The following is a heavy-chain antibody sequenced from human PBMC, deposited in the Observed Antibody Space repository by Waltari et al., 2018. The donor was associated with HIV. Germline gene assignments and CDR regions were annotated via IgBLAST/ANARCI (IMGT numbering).Heavy chain of an antibody. CDR3: ARTMTMMVELDY. Sequence: EVQLVESGGDLVQPGGSLRLSCAASGFTFSMFWMSWVRQAPGMGLEWVASIKQDGSEKHYVDSVKGRFTISRDNAKNSLFLQMNSLRAEDTAVYYCARTMTMMVELDYWGQGNLVTVSS. CDR1: GFTFSMFW. V-gene: IGHV3-7*03. J-gene: IGHJ4*02. D-gene: IGHD3-22*01. CDR2: IKQDGSEK.